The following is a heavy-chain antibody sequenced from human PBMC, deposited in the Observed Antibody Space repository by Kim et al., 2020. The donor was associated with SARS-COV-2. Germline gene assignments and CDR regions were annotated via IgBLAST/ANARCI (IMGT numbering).Heavy chain of an antibody. J-gene: IGHJ5*02. CDR2: IYYSGST. CDR3: ARGPSPGQQLASYNWFDP. Sequence: SETLSLTCTVSGGSVSSGSYYWSWIRQPPGKGLEWIGYIYYSGSTNYNPSLKSRVTISVDTSKNQFSLKLSSVTAADTAVYYCARGPSPGQQLASYNWFDPWGQGTLVTVSS. V-gene: IGHV4-61*01. CDR1: GGSVSSGSYY. D-gene: IGHD6-13*01.